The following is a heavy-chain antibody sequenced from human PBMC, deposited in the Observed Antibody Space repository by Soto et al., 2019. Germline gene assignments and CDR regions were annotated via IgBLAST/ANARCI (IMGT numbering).Heavy chain of an antibody. V-gene: IGHV3-7*03. J-gene: IGHJ6*02. CDR3: ARDQLILPAHDFFYGSDV. CDR1: GFTFSMYS. CDR2: IPQEGGDG. D-gene: IGHD2-15*01. Sequence: DVQLVESGGGLVQPGESLKLSCEVSGFTFSMYSMSWVRQAPGKGLEWVAKIPQEGGDGHYLDSVKGRFIISRENAKNSLYLQMNSLRGDDTAVYYCARDQLILPAHDFFYGSDVWGQGATVTVS.